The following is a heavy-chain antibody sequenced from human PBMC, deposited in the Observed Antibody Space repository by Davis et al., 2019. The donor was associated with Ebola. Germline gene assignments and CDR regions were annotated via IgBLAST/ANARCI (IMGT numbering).Heavy chain of an antibody. Sequence: GGSLRLSCAASGFTFSDNYMTWIRQAPGKGLEWVAYISYSGATIYYADSVKGRFIISRDKSNNTLYLEMSSLRVDDTAVYYCATTQWLREFDNWGQGTLVTVSS. CDR2: ISYSGATI. D-gene: IGHD6-19*01. CDR3: ATTQWLREFDN. V-gene: IGHV3-11*01. CDR1: GFTFSDNY. J-gene: IGHJ4*02.